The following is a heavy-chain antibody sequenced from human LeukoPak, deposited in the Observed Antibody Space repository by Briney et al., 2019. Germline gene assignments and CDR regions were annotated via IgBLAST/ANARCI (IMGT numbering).Heavy chain of an antibody. V-gene: IGHV3-23*01. Sequence: SGGSLRLXCAASGFTFSSYGMSWVRQAPGKGLEWVSTISGNGGSTYYADSVKGRCTISRDNSKDTLYLQMNSLRVEDTAIYYCAKGNRYCSSTSCYQTSFDYWGQGTLVTVSS. J-gene: IGHJ4*02. CDR3: AKGNRYCSSTSCYQTSFDY. CDR1: GFTFSSYG. D-gene: IGHD2-2*01. CDR2: ISGNGGST.